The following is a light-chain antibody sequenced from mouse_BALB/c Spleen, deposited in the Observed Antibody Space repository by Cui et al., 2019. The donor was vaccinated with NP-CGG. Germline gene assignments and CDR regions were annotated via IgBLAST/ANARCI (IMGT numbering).Light chain of an antibody. CDR1: TGAVTTSNY. Sequence: QAVVTPESALTTSPGETVTPTCRSNTGAVTTSNYANWVQEKPDHLFTGLIGGTNNRTPGIPARFSGSLIGDKAALTITGAQTEDEAIYFCALWYSNHWVFGGGTKLTVL. CDR2: GTN. CDR3: ALWYSNHWV. J-gene: IGLJ1*01. V-gene: IGLV1*01.